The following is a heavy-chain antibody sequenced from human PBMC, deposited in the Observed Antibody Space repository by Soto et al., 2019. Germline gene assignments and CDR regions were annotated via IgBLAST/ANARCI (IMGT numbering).Heavy chain of an antibody. J-gene: IGHJ3*02. CDR3: ASFLYTYIGRRLES. V-gene: IGHV1-2*02. D-gene: IGHD1-1*01. Sequence: VKLDSNAPGYIFTEYDIHWVRQAPGQGLEWMGWINPNTGGTNYAQKFQDRLTLTRDTTISTAYMELSRLTSDDRAVYYCASFLYTYIGRRLESWG. CDR2: INPNTGGT. CDR1: GYIFTEYD.